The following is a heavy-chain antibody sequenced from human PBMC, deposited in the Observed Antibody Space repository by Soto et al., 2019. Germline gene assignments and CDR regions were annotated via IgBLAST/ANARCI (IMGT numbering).Heavy chain of an antibody. J-gene: IGHJ4*02. CDR3: ARDHPTSGWYGPGDY. Sequence: EVQLVESGGGVVRPGGSLRLSCAASGFTFDNYGMKWVRQAPGKGLEWVSGLNWNSGIKGYADSVRGRFTISRDNAKSSLYLQMNSLRAEDTALYYCARDHPTSGWYGPGDYWGQGTLVTVSS. D-gene: IGHD6-19*01. CDR2: LNWNSGIK. CDR1: GFTFDNYG. V-gene: IGHV3-20*04.